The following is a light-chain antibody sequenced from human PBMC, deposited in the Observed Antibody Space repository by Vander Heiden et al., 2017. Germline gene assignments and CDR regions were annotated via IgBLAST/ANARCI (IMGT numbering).Light chain of an antibody. CDR2: QDS. CDR1: KLGDKY. CDR3: QAWDSSTVV. J-gene: IGLJ2*01. Sequence: SYALTQPPSLSVSPGQTVTLIRSGDKLGDKYASWYQQKPGQSPVLFIFQDSKRPSGIPERFSGSISGNTATLTISRTQAMDEADYYCQAWDSSTVVFGGGTKLTV. V-gene: IGLV3-1*01.